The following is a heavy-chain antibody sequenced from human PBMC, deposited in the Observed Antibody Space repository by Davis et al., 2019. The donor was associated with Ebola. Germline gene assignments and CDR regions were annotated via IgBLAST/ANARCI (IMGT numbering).Heavy chain of an antibody. D-gene: IGHD6-19*01. CDR2: ISPNSGGT. CDR1: GYTFTGYY. CDR3: ARCLYGWYYFDY. J-gene: IGHJ4*02. V-gene: IGHV1-2*06. Sequence: ASVKVSCKASGYTFTGYYIHWVRQAPGQGLVWMGRISPNSGGTNYAQKFKGRVTMTRDTSISTAYMELSRLTSDDTAVYYCARCLYGWYYFDYWGQGTLVTVSS.